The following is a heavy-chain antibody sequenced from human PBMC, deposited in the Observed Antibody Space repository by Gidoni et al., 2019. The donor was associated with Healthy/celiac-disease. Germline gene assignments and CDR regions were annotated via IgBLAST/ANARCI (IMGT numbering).Heavy chain of an antibody. CDR1: GFTFRTYS. Sequence: EVQLVESGGGLVQPGGSLRLSCAASGFTFRTYSMNWVRQAPGKGLEWVSYISSSSSTIYYADSVKGRFTISRDNAKNSLYLQMNSLRAEDTAVYYCAGEAPGYCSSTSCPNAFDIWGQGTMVTVSS. V-gene: IGHV3-48*01. CDR2: ISSSSSTI. CDR3: AGEAPGYCSSTSCPNAFDI. J-gene: IGHJ3*02. D-gene: IGHD2-2*01.